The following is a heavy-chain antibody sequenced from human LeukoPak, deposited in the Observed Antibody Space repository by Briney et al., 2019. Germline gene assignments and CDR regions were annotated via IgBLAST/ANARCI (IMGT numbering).Heavy chain of an antibody. CDR2: ISSSSSYI. D-gene: IGHD4-17*01. Sequence: TGGSLRLSCAASGFTFSSYSMNWVRQAPGKGLEWVSSISSSSSYIYYADSVKGRFTISRDNAKNSLYLQMDSLRAEDTAVYYCARDYGDYGFTTDWFDPWGQGTLVTVSS. CDR3: ARDYGDYGFTTDWFDP. CDR1: GFTFSSYS. J-gene: IGHJ5*02. V-gene: IGHV3-21*01.